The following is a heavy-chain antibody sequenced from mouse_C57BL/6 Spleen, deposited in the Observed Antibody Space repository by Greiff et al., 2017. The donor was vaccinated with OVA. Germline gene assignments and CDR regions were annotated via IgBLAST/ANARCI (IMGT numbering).Heavy chain of an antibody. V-gene: IGHV14-4*01. Sequence: EVQRVESGAELVRPGASVKLSCTASGFNIKDDYMHWVKQRPEQGLEWIGWIDPENGDTEYASKFQGKATITADTSSNTAYLQLSSLTSEDTAVYYCTTGGRRGDYWGQGTSVTVSS. J-gene: IGHJ4*01. CDR2: IDPENGDT. CDR3: TTGGRRGDY. CDR1: GFNIKDDY. D-gene: IGHD2-12*01.